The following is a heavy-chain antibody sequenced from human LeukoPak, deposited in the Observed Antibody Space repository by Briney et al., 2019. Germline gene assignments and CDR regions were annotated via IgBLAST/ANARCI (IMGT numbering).Heavy chain of an antibody. J-gene: IGHJ4*02. Sequence: SQSLSLTCAVYGGSFSGSYWSWIRQPPGRWLEWLGEINHSGSTNYNPSLKSRVTISVDTSKNQFSLKLSSVTAADTAVYYCARRHYYGSGRHPFDYWGQGTLVTVSS. D-gene: IGHD3-10*01. V-gene: IGHV4-34*01. CDR3: ARRHYYGSGRHPFDY. CDR2: INHSGST. CDR1: GGSFSGSY.